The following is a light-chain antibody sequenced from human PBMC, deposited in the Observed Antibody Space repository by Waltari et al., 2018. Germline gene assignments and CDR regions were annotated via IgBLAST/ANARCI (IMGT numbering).Light chain of an antibody. Sequence: EIVLTQSPATLSLSPGERATLSCRASQSVTNPLAWYQQKPGQSPRLLTYDASNRATGIPARFSGSGSGTDFTLTISSLEPEDFAVYYCQHRGHWPPDATFGPGTKVDIK. J-gene: IGKJ3*01. CDR3: QHRGHWPPDAT. V-gene: IGKV3-11*01. CDR1: QSVTNP. CDR2: DAS.